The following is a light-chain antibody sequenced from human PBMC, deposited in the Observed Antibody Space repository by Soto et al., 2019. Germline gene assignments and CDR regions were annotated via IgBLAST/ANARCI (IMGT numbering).Light chain of an antibody. V-gene: IGKV4-1*01. Sequence: DIVLTQSPDSLAVSLGERATINCKSSQSVLYNSDNKNYLTWYQQKPGQPPKLLIYWASTRESGVPDRFSGSGSGTDFTLTIISLQAEDVAVYYCQQYYDTPTFGQGTKVQI. CDR1: QSVLYNSDNKNY. CDR2: WAS. J-gene: IGKJ1*01. CDR3: QQYYDTPT.